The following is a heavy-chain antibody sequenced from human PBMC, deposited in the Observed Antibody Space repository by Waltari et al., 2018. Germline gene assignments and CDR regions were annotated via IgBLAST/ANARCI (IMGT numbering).Heavy chain of an antibody. CDR2: ISAYSGDT. Sequence: QVQLVQSGAELKKPGASVRVSCKASGYTFINYGISWIRQAPGQGLEWMGCISAYSGDTRYAQNRQDRITMTTDTPTSTAYMELRSLRSDDTAIYYCTRERDFGVIIVFGYWGQGTPVTVSS. CDR1: GYTFINYG. CDR3: TRERDFGVIIVFGY. D-gene: IGHD3-3*01. V-gene: IGHV1-18*04. J-gene: IGHJ4*02.